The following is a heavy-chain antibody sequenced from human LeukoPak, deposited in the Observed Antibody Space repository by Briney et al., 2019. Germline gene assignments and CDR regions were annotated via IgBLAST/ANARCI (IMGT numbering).Heavy chain of an antibody. CDR2: IYYSGST. CDR3: ARRVDGSYIIDY. J-gene: IGHJ4*02. Sequence: SETLSLTCTVSGGSISSYYWSWIRQPPGKGLEWIGSIYYSGSTYYNPSLKSRVTISVDTSKNQFSLKLSSVTAADTAVYYCARRVDGSYIIDYWGQGTLVTVSS. V-gene: IGHV4-39*01. D-gene: IGHD1-26*01. CDR1: GGSISSYY.